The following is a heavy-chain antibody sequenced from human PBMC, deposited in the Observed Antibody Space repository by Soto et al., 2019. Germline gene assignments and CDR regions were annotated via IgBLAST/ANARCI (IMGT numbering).Heavy chain of an antibody. J-gene: IGHJ4*02. D-gene: IGHD6-19*01. CDR1: GDSVSSNTAA. CDR3: ARGVAGSSFDL. CDR2: TYYRSKWRQ. Sequence: QTLSLTCAISGDSVSSNTAAWNLIRSSPSRGIECLGRTYYRSKWRQDYAVSVKSRITVNPDTSKNHFSLPLNSETPDDTAVYYYARGVAGSSFDLWGQGTLVTVSS. V-gene: IGHV6-1*01.